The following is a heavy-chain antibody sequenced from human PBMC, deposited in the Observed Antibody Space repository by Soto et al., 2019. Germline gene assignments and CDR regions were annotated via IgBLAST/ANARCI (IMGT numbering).Heavy chain of an antibody. V-gene: IGHV3-64D*06. CDR1: GFTFSYYA. D-gene: IGHD3-16*01. Sequence: WGSLRLSCSASGFTFSYYAMHWVRQAPAKGLEYVSAISTNGGSTYYGDSVKGRFTISRDNSKNTVYLQMSSLRAQDTAVSYCFTIVWADPFDIWGKGTRVTVS. CDR3: FTIVWADPFDI. J-gene: IGHJ3*02. CDR2: ISTNGGST.